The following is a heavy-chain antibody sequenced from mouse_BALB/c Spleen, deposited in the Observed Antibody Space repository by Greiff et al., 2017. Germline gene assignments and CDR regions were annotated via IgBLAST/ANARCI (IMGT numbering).Heavy chain of an antibody. CDR3: AGYGNLAY. V-gene: IGHV14-3*02. J-gene: IGHJ3*01. Sequence: EVQLVESGAELVKPGASVKLSCTASGFNIKDTYMHWVKQRPEQGLEWIGRIDPANGNTKYDPKFQGKATITADTSSNTAYLQLSSLTSEDTAVYYCAGYGNLAYWGQGTLVTVSA. CDR1: GFNIKDTY. D-gene: IGHD2-1*01. CDR2: IDPANGNT.